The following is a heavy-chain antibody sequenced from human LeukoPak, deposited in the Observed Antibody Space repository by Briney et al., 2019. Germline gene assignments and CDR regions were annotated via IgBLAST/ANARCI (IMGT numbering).Heavy chain of an antibody. Sequence: PGGSLGLSCAASGFTFSSYSMNWVRQAPGKGLEWVSSISSSSSYIYYADSVKGRFTISRDNAKNSLHLQMNSLRAEDTAVYYCARIRGSYFFDYWGQGTLVTVSS. CDR2: ISSSSSYI. CDR3: ARIRGSYFFDY. V-gene: IGHV3-21*01. D-gene: IGHD1-26*01. CDR1: GFTFSSYS. J-gene: IGHJ4*02.